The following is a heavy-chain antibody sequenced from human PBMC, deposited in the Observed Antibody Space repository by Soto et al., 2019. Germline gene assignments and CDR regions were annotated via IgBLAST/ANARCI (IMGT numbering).Heavy chain of an antibody. J-gene: IGHJ6*02. V-gene: IGHV1-69*13. CDR2: IIPIFGTA. Sequence: SVKVSCKASGGTFSSYAISWVRQAPGQGLEWMGGIIPIFGTANYAQKFQGRVTITADESTSTAYMELSSLRSEDTAVYYCARNQGGFVISTSCPLYYYSYYGMDVWGQGTTVTVSS. D-gene: IGHD2-2*01. CDR3: ARNQGGFVISTSCPLYYYSYYGMDV. CDR1: GGTFSSYA.